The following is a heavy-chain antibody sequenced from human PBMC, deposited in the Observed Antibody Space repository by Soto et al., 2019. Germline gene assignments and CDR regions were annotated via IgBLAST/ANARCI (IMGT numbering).Heavy chain of an antibody. CDR3: ARHREPTMGDSCLDD. CDR2: VSRSGTT. J-gene: IGHJ4*02. Sequence: SETLSLTCTVSGGSISGYYWSWVRQSAGTGLEWIVRVSRSGTTHYNPSLKTRVAVSVEMSKEQFSLRVSSVTAADTAVYYCARHREPTMGDSCLDDWGQGILVTVSS. V-gene: IGHV4-4*07. CDR1: GGSISGYY. D-gene: IGHD3-16*01.